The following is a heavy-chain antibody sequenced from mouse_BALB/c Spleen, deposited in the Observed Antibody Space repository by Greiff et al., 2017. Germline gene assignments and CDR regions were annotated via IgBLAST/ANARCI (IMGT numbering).Heavy chain of an antibody. Sequence: LQQPGSELVRPGASVKLSCKASGYTFTSYWMHWVKQRPGQGLEWIGNIYPGSGSTNYDEKFKGKATLTSDKSSSTAYMELSSLTSEDSAVYYCARGGNYYFDYWGQGTTLTVSS. CDR2: IYPGSGST. V-gene: IGHV1S22*01. CDR3: ARGGNYYFDY. J-gene: IGHJ2*01. CDR1: GYTFTSYW. D-gene: IGHD2-1*01.